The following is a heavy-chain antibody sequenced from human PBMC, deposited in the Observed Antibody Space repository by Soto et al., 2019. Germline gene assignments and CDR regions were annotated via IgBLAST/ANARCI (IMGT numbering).Heavy chain of an antibody. V-gene: IGHV3-74*01. D-gene: IGHD2-21*02. Sequence: VGSLRLSCAASGFTFSSYWMHWVRQAPGKGLVWVSRINSDGSSTSYADSVKGRFTISRDNAKNTLYLQMNSLRAEDTAVYYCASSEGDHAPHYYYYYGMDVRGQGTTVTVSS. J-gene: IGHJ6*02. CDR3: ASSEGDHAPHYYYYYGMDV. CDR1: GFTFSSYW. CDR2: INSDGSST.